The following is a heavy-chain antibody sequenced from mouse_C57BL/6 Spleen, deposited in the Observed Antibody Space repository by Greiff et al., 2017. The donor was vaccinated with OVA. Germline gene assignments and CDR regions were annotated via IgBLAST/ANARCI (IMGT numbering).Heavy chain of an antibody. CDR2: IYPGSGST. J-gene: IGHJ2*01. Sequence: QVQLKQPGAELVKPGASVKMSCKASGYTFTSYWITWVKQRPGQGLEWIGDIYPGSGSTNYNEKFKSKATLTVDTSSSTAYMQLSSLTSEDSAVYYCARWPSYGSSYNYWGQGTTLTVSS. D-gene: IGHD1-1*01. CDR3: ARWPSYGSSYNY. V-gene: IGHV1-55*01. CDR1: GYTFTSYW.